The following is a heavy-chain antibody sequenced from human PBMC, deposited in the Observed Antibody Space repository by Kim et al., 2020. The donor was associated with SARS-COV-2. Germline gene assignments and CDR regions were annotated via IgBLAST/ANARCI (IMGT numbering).Heavy chain of an antibody. D-gene: IGHD6-13*01. CDR3: AKVVWGAKAGTNY. J-gene: IGHJ4*02. V-gene: IGHV3-23*05. Sequence: YAGAVKGRFTISRDDSANTLYLQMSSLRVEDTAVYYCAKVVWGAKAGTNYWGQGILVTVSS.